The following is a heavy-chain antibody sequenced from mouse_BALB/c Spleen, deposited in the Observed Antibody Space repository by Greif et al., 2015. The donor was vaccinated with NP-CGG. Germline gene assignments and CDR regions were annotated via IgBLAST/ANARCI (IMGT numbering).Heavy chain of an antibody. D-gene: IGHD2-1*01. J-gene: IGHJ3*01. V-gene: IGHV5-12-1*01. CDR3: ARYGNWFAY. Sequence: EVNLVESGGGLVKPGGSLKLSCAASGFAFSSYDMSWVRQTPEKRLEWVAYISSGGGSTYYPDTVKGRFTISRDNAKNTLYLQMSSLKSEDTAMYYCARYGNWFAYWGQGTLVTVSA. CDR1: GFAFSSYD. CDR2: ISSGGGST.